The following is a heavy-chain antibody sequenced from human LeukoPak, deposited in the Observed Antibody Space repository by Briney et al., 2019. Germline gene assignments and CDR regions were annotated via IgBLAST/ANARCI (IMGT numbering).Heavy chain of an antibody. CDR1: GGSISSSSYY. J-gene: IGHJ4*02. D-gene: IGHD6-19*01. Sequence: SETLSLTCTVSGGSISSSSYYWGWIRQPPGKGLEWIGSIYYSGSTYYNPSLKSRVTISVDTSKNQFSLKLSSVTAADTAVYYCARSRGIAVAGGDFDYWGQGTLVTVSS. CDR3: ARSRGIAVAGGDFDY. V-gene: IGHV4-39*07. CDR2: IYYSGST.